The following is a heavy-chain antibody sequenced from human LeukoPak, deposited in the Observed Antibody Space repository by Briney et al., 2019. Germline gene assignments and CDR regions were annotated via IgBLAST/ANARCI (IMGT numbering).Heavy chain of an antibody. J-gene: IGHJ3*02. CDR3: ARGLRYFDWLLLDDAFDI. V-gene: IGHV4-59*01. Sequence: SETLSLTCTVSGGSISSYYWSWIRQPPGKGLEWIGYIYYSGSTNYNPSLKSRVTISVDTSKNQFSLKLSSVTAAGTAVYYCARGLRYFDWLLLDDAFDIWGQGTMVTVSS. D-gene: IGHD3-9*01. CDR1: GGSISSYY. CDR2: IYYSGST.